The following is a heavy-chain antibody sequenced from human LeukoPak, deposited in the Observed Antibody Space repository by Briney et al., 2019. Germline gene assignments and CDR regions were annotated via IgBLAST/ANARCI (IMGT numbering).Heavy chain of an antibody. CDR1: GYTFTGYY. Sequence: ASVKVSCKASGYTFTGYYMHWVRQAPGQGLEWMGWINPNSGGTNYAQKFQGRVTMSVDTSKNQFSLKLSSVTAADTAVYYCARSSRSWSTFDYWGQGTLVTVSS. D-gene: IGHD6-13*01. CDR2: INPNSGGT. V-gene: IGHV1-2*02. CDR3: ARSSRSWSTFDY. J-gene: IGHJ4*02.